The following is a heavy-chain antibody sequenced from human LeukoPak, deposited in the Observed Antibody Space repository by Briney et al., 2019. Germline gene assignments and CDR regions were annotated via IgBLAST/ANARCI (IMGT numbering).Heavy chain of an antibody. CDR1: GFTFSSYA. D-gene: IGHD6-13*01. J-gene: IGHJ4*02. CDR3: ARSGASSWQLDY. Sequence: GGSLRLSCAASGFTFSSYAMHWVRQAPGKGLEWVAVISYDGSNKYYADSVKGRFTISRDNSKNTLYLQMNSLRAEDTAVYYCARSGASSWQLDYWGQGTLVTVSS. CDR2: ISYDGSNK. V-gene: IGHV3-30-3*01.